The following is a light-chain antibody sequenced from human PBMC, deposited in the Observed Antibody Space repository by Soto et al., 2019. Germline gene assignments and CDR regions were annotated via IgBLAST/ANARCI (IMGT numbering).Light chain of an antibody. V-gene: IGKV1-13*02. CDR2: DAS. CDR3: QQFYSYPLT. Sequence: AIQLTQSPSSLTVSVGDRVTITCRASQVIYSAVAWYPQRPGKAPKLLIYDASTLETGVPPRFSGSSSGTDFTLTVSSLQPEDFAVYYCQQFYSYPLTFGGGSKVGIK. CDR1: QVIYSA. J-gene: IGKJ4*01.